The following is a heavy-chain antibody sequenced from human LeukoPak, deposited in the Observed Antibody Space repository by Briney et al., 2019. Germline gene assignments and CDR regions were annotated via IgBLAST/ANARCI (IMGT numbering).Heavy chain of an antibody. J-gene: IGHJ6*04. V-gene: IGHV5-51*03. CDR1: GYSFTSYW. CDR3: ARRSSSSWYYGDV. D-gene: IGHD6-13*01. Sequence: KPGESLKISCKGSGYSFTSYWIGWVRQMPGKGLEWMGIIYPGDSDTRYSPSFQGQVTISADKSISTAYLQWSSLKTSDTATYYCARRSSSSWYYGDVWGKGTTVTVSS. CDR2: IYPGDSDT.